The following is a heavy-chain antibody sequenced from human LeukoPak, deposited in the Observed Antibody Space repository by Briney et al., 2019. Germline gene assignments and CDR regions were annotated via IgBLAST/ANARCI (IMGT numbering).Heavy chain of an antibody. CDR1: GFTFSSYS. J-gene: IGHJ4*02. CDR3: ARIMGGWYDY. D-gene: IGHD6-19*01. CDR2: ISSSSSTI. V-gene: IGHV3-48*01. Sequence: PGGSLRLSCAASGFTFSSYSMNWVRQAPGKGLEWVSYISSSSSTIYYADSVKGRFTISRDNAKNSLYLQMNSLRAEDTAVYYCARIMGGWYDYWGQGTLVTVSS.